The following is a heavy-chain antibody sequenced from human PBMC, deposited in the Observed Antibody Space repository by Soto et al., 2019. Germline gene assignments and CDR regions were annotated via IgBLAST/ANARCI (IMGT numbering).Heavy chain of an antibody. CDR3: ARDRYYYDSSGYRSAFDP. J-gene: IGHJ5*02. CDR2: INPNSGGT. CDR1: GYTFTGYY. V-gene: IGHV1-2*02. Sequence: ASEKVSCTASGYTFTGYYMHWVRQAPGQGLEWVGWINPNSGGTNYAQKFQGRVTMTRDTSISTAYMELSRLRSDDTAVYYCARDRYYYDSSGYRSAFDPWGQGTLVTVSS. D-gene: IGHD3-22*01.